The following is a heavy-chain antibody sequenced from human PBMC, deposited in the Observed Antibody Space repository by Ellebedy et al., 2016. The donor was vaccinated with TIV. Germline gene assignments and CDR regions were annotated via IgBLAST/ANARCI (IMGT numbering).Heavy chain of an antibody. Sequence: SVKVSXXASGGTFSSYAISWVRQAPGQGLEWMGGIIPIFGTANYAQKFQGRVTITADESTSTAYMELSSLRSEDTAVYYCARVAVAGTDYWGQGTLVTVSS. CDR1: GGTFSSYA. D-gene: IGHD6-19*01. J-gene: IGHJ4*02. CDR2: IIPIFGTA. V-gene: IGHV1-69*13. CDR3: ARVAVAGTDY.